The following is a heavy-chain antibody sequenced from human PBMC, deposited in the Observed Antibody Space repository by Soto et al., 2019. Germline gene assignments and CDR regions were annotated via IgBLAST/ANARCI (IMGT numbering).Heavy chain of an antibody. D-gene: IGHD3-22*01. CDR3: VKGANPFINTLVVLIFDY. CDR1: GLPFRMHS. J-gene: IGHJ4*02. CDR2: ISRDGRST. Sequence: GGSLKLSCSASGLPFRMHSMHWVRLTPGKALEYVSAISRDGRSTFYADSVKGRFTISRDNSKNTLYLRMNSLRSDDTAVYYCVKGANPFINTLVVLIFDYWGQGT. V-gene: IGHV3-64D*08.